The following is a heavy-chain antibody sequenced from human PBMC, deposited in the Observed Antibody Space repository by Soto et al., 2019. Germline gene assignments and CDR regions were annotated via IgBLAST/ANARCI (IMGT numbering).Heavy chain of an antibody. D-gene: IGHD5-12*01. Sequence: ASVKVSCKASGYTFTGYYMPWVRQAPGQGLEWMGWINPNSGGTNYAQKFQGWVTMTRDTSISTAYMELSRLRSDDTAVYSCARDSGNSGYAPPDYWGQGTLVTVSS. J-gene: IGHJ4*02. CDR2: INPNSGGT. CDR1: GYTFTGYY. V-gene: IGHV1-2*04. CDR3: ARDSGNSGYAPPDY.